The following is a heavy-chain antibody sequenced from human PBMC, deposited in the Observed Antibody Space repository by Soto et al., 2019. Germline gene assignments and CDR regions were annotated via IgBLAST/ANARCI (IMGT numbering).Heavy chain of an antibody. Sequence: SVEAACKASWRTFSSYARSCGRHAPGQGLEWMGGIIPIFGTANYAQKFQGRVTITADKSTSTAYMELVNLRSEDTAAYYCPRGDLAYCGGDSSADSDACGSCGRGRMVT. V-gene: IGHV1-69*06. CDR2: IIPIFGTA. CDR3: PRGDLAYCGGDSSADSDACGS. J-gene: IGHJ3*02. D-gene: IGHD2-21*02. CDR1: WRTFSSYA.